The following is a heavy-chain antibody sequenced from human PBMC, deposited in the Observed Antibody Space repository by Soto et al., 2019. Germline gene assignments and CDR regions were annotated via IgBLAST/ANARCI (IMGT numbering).Heavy chain of an antibody. CDR3: ARVKFRGVRYYYYGMDV. J-gene: IGHJ6*02. V-gene: IGHV4-59*01. CDR2: IYYSGST. CDR1: GGSISSYY. Sequence: PSETLSLTCTVSGGSISSYYWSWIRQPPGKGLEWIGYIYYSGSTNYNPSLKSRVTISVDTSKNQFSLKLSSVTAADTAVYYCARVKFRGVRYYYYGMDVWGQGTTVTVSS. D-gene: IGHD3-16*01.